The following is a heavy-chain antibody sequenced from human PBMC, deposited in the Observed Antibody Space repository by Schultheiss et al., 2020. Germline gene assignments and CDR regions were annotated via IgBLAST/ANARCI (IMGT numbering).Heavy chain of an antibody. CDR2: IYYSGST. V-gene: IGHV4-31*02. J-gene: IGHJ4*02. Sequence: LRLSCAASGFTFSDYYMSWIRQAPGKGLEWIGYIYYSGSTYYNPSLKSRVTISVDTSKNQFSLKLSSVTAADTAVYYCAREYGPQRTYYYDSSGYYDYWGQGTLVTVSS. CDR1: GFTFSDYY. D-gene: IGHD3-22*01. CDR3: AREYGPQRTYYYDSSGYYDY.